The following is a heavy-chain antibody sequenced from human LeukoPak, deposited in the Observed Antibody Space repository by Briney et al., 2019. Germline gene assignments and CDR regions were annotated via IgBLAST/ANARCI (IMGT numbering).Heavy chain of an antibody. CDR3: ARVTTEDLHHIDY. D-gene: IGHD4-17*01. V-gene: IGHV4-59*01. Sequence: SETLSLTCTVSGGSISSYYWSWIRQPPGKGLEWIGYIYYSGSTNYNPSLKSRVTISVDTSKNQFSLKLSSVTAADTAVYYCARVTTEDLHHIDYWGQGTLVTVSS. CDR2: IYYSGST. J-gene: IGHJ4*02. CDR1: GGSISSYY.